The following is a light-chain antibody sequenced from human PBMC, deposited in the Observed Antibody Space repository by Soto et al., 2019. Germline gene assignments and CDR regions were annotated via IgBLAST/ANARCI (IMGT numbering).Light chain of an antibody. V-gene: IGKV4-1*01. CDR2: WAS. Sequence: DIVMTQSPDSLAVSLGERATFNCKSSQTLLYSSNNKNYLAWYQQKPGQPPKVIIYWASTRNSGVPDRFSGSGSGTDFSLTISSLRAEDVAVYYCQQYYTTPYTFGQGTKLEIK. J-gene: IGKJ2*01. CDR3: QQYYTTPYT. CDR1: QTLLYSSNNKNY.